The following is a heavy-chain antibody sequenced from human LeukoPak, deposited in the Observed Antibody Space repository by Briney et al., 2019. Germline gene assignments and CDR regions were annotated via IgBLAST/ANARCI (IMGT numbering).Heavy chain of an antibody. CDR2: INPYIDDK. Sequence: ASVKVSCKASGYPFISGPISWVRQAPGRGLEWMGWINPYIDDKHSAPKFQGRVTLTTDTSTSTAYMDLRELTSDDTAMYFCARDERRLAAGGEHYFDYWGQGTLVTVSS. V-gene: IGHV1-18*01. CDR3: ARDERRLAAGGEHYFDY. D-gene: IGHD2-21*01. J-gene: IGHJ4*02. CDR1: GYPFISGP.